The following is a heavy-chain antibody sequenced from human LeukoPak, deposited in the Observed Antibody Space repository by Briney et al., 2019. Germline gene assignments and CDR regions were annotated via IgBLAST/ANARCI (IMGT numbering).Heavy chain of an antibody. CDR3: ARGSAYYDSSGFDY. J-gene: IGHJ4*02. D-gene: IGHD3-22*01. V-gene: IGHV4-34*01. CDR2: INHSGST. CDR1: VGSFSGYY. Sequence: PSETLSLTCALYVGSFSGYYWSWIRQPPGKGLEWIGKINHSGSTNYNPSLKSRVTISVNTSKNQFSLKLSTVTAADTAVYYCARGSAYYDSSGFDYWGQGTLVTVSS.